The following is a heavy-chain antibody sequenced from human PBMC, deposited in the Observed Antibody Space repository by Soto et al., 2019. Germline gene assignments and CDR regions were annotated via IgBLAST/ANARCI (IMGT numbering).Heavy chain of an antibody. D-gene: IGHD4-17*01. J-gene: IGHJ4*02. CDR3: ARGGGSGYGDYGEYPY. Sequence: QVQLQQWGAGLLKPSETLSLTCAVYGGSFSGYYWSWIRQPPGKGLEWIGEINHSGSTNYNPSLKSRVTISVDTSKNQSSLKLSSVTAADTAVYYCARGGGSGYGDYGEYPYWGQGTLVTVSS. CDR1: GGSFSGYY. CDR2: INHSGST. V-gene: IGHV4-34*01.